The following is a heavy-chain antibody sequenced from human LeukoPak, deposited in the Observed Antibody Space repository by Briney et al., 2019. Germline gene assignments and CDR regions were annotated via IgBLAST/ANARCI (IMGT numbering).Heavy chain of an antibody. V-gene: IGHV4-59*01. CDR3: ARAVVDYYDTINWFDP. D-gene: IGHD3-22*01. Sequence: SETLSLTCTVSGGSISSYYWSWIRQPPGKGLEWIGYIYYSGSTNYNPSLKSRVTISVDTSKNQFSLKLSSVTAADTAVYYCARAVVDYYDTINWFDPWGQGTLVTVPS. CDR2: IYYSGST. CDR1: GGSISSYY. J-gene: IGHJ5*02.